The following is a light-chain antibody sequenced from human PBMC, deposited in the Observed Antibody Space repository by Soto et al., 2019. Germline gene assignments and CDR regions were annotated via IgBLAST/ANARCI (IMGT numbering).Light chain of an antibody. CDR1: SSDVGGYNY. V-gene: IGLV2-8*01. CDR3: SSYAGSSTHVV. Sequence: QSALTQPPSASGSPGQSVIISCTGTSSDVGGYNYVSWYRQHPGKAPKLMISEINKRPSGVPDRFSGSKSGNTASLTVSGLQAEDEADYYCSSYAGSSTHVVFGGGTKLTVL. CDR2: EIN. J-gene: IGLJ2*01.